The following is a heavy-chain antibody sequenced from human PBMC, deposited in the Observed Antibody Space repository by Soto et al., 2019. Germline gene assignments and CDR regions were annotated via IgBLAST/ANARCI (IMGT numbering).Heavy chain of an antibody. D-gene: IGHD3-3*01. CDR2: ISAYNGNT. Sequence: GASVKVSCKASGYTFTSYGISWVRQAPGQGLEWMGWISAYNGNTNCAQKLQGRVTMTTDTSTSTAYMELRSLRSDDTAVYYCARGASGIFGVVQRYYYYYMDVWGKGTTVTVSS. CDR1: GYTFTSYG. CDR3: ARGASGIFGVVQRYYYYYMDV. J-gene: IGHJ6*03. V-gene: IGHV1-18*01.